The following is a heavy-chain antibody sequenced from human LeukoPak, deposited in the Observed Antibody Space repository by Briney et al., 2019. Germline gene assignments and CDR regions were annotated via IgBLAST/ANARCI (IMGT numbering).Heavy chain of an antibody. Sequence: GGCLRLSCAASGFTFSSYEMNWVRQAPGKGLEWVSAISGSGGITSYADSVKGRFTISRDNSKNTLYLQMNSLRAEDTAVYYCAKTPLGNSGDPWGQGTLVTV. V-gene: IGHV3-23*01. CDR1: GFTFSSYE. CDR2: ISGSGGIT. J-gene: IGHJ5*02. D-gene: IGHD7-27*01. CDR3: AKTPLGNSGDP.